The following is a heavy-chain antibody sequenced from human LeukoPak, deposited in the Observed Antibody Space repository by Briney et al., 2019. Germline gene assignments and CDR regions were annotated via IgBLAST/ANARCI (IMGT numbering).Heavy chain of an antibody. J-gene: IGHJ4*02. V-gene: IGHV3-53*01. CDR2: IYSGGST. CDR3: ARDAPGQWLAFDY. D-gene: IGHD6-19*01. CDR1: GFTVNSNY. Sequence: GGSLRLSCAASGFTVNSNYMSWVRQAPGKGLEWVSVIYSGGSTYYADSVKGRFTISRDNSKNTLYLQMNSLRAEDTAVYYCARDAPGQWLAFDYWGQGTLVTVSS.